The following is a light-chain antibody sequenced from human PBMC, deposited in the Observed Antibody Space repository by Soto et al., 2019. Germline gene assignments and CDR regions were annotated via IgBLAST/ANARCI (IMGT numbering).Light chain of an antibody. V-gene: IGLV2-14*03. J-gene: IGLJ1*01. Sequence: QSVLTQPASVSGFPGQSITLSCTRASSDVGGYNYVSWYQQYPGKAPKLMIFDVSNRPSGVSNRFSGSKSGNTASLTISGLQAEDEADYYCSSYARSGTYVFGSGTKVTVL. CDR1: SSDVGGYNY. CDR3: SSYARSGTYV. CDR2: DVS.